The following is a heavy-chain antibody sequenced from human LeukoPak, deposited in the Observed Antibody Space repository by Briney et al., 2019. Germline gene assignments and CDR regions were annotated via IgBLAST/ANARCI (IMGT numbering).Heavy chain of an antibody. CDR3: ARTSGSNWPVYY. J-gene: IGHJ4*02. V-gene: IGHV3-74*01. CDR1: GFTFSSYW. D-gene: IGHD6-13*01. Sequence: RPGGSLRLSCVVSGFTFSSYWMQWVCQAPGKGLVWVSRINTDGSSTTYADSVKGRFTISRDNANNTLFLQMNSLRAEDTAVCYCARTSGSNWPVYYWGQGTLVTVSS. CDR2: INTDGSST.